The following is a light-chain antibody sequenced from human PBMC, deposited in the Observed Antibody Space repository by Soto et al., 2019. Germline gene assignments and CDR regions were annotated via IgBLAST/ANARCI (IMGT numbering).Light chain of an antibody. J-gene: IGLJ7*01. CDR2: EGT. CDR1: SSDVGSYNH. Sequence: QSALTQPASVSGSPVQTITISCTGTSSDVGSYNHVSWYRQHPGKAPKLIIYEGTKRPSGVSNRFSASKSRNTASLTISGLQAEHESDYFCCSYAGSSTVLFGGATQLTVL. V-gene: IGLV2-23*01. CDR3: CSYAGSSTVL.